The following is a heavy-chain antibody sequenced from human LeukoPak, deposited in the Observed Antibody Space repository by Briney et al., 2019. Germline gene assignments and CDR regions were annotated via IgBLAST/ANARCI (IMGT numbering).Heavy chain of an antibody. CDR1: GFTFSSYA. J-gene: IGHJ4*02. Sequence: PGRSLGLSCAASGFTFSSYAMHWVRQAPGKGLEWVAVISYDGSNKYYADSVKGRFTISRDNSKNTLYLQMNSLRAEDTAVYYCATLYDILTGSPDYWGQGTLVTVSS. CDR2: ISYDGSNK. V-gene: IGHV3-30-3*01. D-gene: IGHD3-9*01. CDR3: ATLYDILTGSPDY.